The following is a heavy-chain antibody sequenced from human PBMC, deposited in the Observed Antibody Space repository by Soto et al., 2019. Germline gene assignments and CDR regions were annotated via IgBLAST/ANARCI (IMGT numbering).Heavy chain of an antibody. Sequence: QAQLQQWGAGLLKPSETLSLTCAVYTGSFKNYYWTWIRQPPGKGLEWIGEINHSGSTNYNPSLKSRVAMSVDTSKTQFSLKLRSVTAADTAVYSCARGTREGWFFDLWGRGTLVTVSS. CDR1: TGSFKNYY. J-gene: IGHJ2*01. V-gene: IGHV4-34*01. CDR2: INHSGST. CDR3: ARGTREGWFFDL.